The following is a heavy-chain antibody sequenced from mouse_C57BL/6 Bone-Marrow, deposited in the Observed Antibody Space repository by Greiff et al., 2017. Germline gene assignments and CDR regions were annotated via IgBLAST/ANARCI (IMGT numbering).Heavy chain of an antibody. CDR3: ARDIGDYGSLDY. V-gene: IGHV3-6*01. Sequence: ESGPGLVKPSQSLSLTCSVTGYSITSGYYWNWIRQFPGNKLEWMGYISYDGSNNYNPSLKNRISITRDTSKNQFFLKLNSVTTEDTATYYCARDIGDYGSLDYWGQGTTLTVSS. J-gene: IGHJ2*01. CDR2: ISYDGSN. CDR1: GYSITSGYY. D-gene: IGHD1-1*01.